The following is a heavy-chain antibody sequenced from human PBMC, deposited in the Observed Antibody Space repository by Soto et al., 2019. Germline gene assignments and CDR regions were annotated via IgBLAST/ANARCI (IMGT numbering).Heavy chain of an antibody. J-gene: IGHJ4*02. CDR3: ARGVHYDTSGYYYFY. V-gene: IGHV1-69*13. D-gene: IGHD3-22*01. CDR2: IIPMFGTA. Sequence: SVKVSCKASGGTFNNCAISWVRQAPGQGLEWMGGIIPMFGTANYAQKFQGRVTITADESTSTAYMELRSLRSEDTAVYYCARGVHYDTSGYYYFYWGQGTLVTVSS. CDR1: GGTFNNCA.